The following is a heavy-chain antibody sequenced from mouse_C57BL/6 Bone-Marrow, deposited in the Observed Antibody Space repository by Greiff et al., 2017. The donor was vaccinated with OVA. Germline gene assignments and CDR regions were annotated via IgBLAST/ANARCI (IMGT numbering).Heavy chain of an antibody. CDR2: IDPTNDYT. Sequence: QVQLQQSGAELARPGASVKMSCKASGYTFTSYTIHWVKQRPGQGLEWIGYIDPTNDYTNYNQKFKGKATLTADKSSSTAYMQLRRLTSEDSAVYYCTRGYYFDYWGQGTTLTVSS. J-gene: IGHJ2*01. CDR3: TRGYYFDY. V-gene: IGHV1-4*01. CDR1: GYTFTSYT.